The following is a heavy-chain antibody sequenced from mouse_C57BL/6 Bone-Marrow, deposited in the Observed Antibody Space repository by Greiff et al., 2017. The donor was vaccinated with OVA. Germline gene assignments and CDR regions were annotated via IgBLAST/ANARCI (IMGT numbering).Heavy chain of an antibody. J-gene: IGHJ4*01. CDR3: ARRGNSYAMDY. Sequence: EVKLMESGPELVKPGASVKISCKASGYSFTGYYMNWVKQSPEKSLEWIGEINPSTGGTTYNQKFKAKATLTVDKSSSTAYMQLKSLTSEDASVYYCARRGNSYAMDYWGQGTSVTVSS. CDR2: INPSTGGT. D-gene: IGHD2-1*01. CDR1: GYSFTGYY. V-gene: IGHV1-42*01.